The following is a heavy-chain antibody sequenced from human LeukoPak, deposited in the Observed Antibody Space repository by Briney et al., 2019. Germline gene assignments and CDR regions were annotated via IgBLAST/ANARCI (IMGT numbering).Heavy chain of an antibody. CDR2: IIPILGIA. CDR3: ARGLAPPDFDWLENYDAFDI. D-gene: IGHD3-9*01. V-gene: IGHV1-69*04. J-gene: IGHJ3*02. CDR1: GGTFSSYA. Sequence: GASVKVSCKASGGTFSSYAISWVRQAPGQGLEWMGRIIPILGIANYAQKFQGRVTITADKSTSTAYMELSSLRSEDTAVYYCARGLAPPDFDWLENYDAFDIWGQGTMVTVSS.